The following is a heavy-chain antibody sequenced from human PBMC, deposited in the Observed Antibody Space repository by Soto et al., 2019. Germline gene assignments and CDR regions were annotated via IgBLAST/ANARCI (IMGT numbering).Heavy chain of an antibody. D-gene: IGHD3-22*01. V-gene: IGHV4-39*01. J-gene: IGHJ2*01. CDR2: IYYSGST. CDR3: APTGSGYYSDYWFFDL. Sequence: QLQLQESGPGLVKPSETLSLTCTVSGGSISSSSYCWGWIRQPPGKGLEWIGSIYYSGSTYYNPSLKSRVTISVDTSKKQFSLKLSSVTAADTSVYYCAPTGSGYYSDYWFFDLWGRGTLVTVSS. CDR1: GGSISSSSYC.